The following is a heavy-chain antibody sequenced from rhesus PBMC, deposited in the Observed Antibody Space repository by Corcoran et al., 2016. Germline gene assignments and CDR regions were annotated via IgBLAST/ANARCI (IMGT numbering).Heavy chain of an antibody. CDR2: INSGGGST. Sequence: EVQLVETGGGLVQPGGSRTLSCAASGFTFRRYGLRWVPQAPGKGLEWGSAINSGGGSTYYADSVKGRFTISIDNSKNTLSLQMNSLRAEDTAVYYCAKDVDYGSNLDYWGQGVLVTVSS. V-gene: IGHV3S5*01. J-gene: IGHJ4*01. D-gene: IGHD4-29*01. CDR1: GFTFRRYG. CDR3: AKDVDYGSNLDY.